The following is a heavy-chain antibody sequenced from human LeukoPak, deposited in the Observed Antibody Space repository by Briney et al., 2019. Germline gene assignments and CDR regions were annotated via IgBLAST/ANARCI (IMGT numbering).Heavy chain of an antibody. CDR2: IYYSGST. CDR1: GGSISSYY. Sequence: SETLSLTCTVSGGSISSYYWSWIRQPPGKGLEWIGYIYYSGSTNYNPSLKSRVTISVDTSKNQFSLKLSSVTAADTAVYYCARVRPLGRDGYYRANYMDVWGKGTTVTISS. J-gene: IGHJ6*03. D-gene: IGHD5-24*01. V-gene: IGHV4-59*01. CDR3: ARVRPLGRDGYYRANYMDV.